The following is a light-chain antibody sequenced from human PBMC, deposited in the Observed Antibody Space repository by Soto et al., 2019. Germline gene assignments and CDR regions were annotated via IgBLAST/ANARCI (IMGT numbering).Light chain of an antibody. CDR3: QQSYNPPYT. V-gene: IGKV1-39*01. Sequence: IHVTQSPSSLSASVGDEVTITCRTSQGVLNYLNWYQHRSGQAPKILIFDTSSLSRGVPPRFSGSGSGSLFTLTIVSLQPEDFATYYCQQSYNPPYTFGQGT. CDR1: QGVLNY. J-gene: IGKJ2*01. CDR2: DTS.